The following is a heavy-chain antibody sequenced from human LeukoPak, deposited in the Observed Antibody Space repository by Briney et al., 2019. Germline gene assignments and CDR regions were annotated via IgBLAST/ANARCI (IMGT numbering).Heavy chain of an antibody. J-gene: IGHJ6*02. CDR2: ISGSGGST. CDR1: GFTFSSYA. Sequence: GGSLILSCAASGFTFSSYAMSWVRQAPGKGLEWVSAISGSGGSTYYADSVKGRFTISRDNSKNTLYLQMNSLRAEDTAVYYCAKALGDYYYYGMDVWGQGTTVTVSS. CDR3: AKALGDYYYYGMDV. V-gene: IGHV3-23*01.